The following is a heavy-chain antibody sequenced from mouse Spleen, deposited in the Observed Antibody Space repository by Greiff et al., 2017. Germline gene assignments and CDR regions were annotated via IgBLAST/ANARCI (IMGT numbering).Heavy chain of an antibody. CDR1: GFTFSSYG. V-gene: IGHV5-6-3*01. D-gene: IGHD1-1*01. CDR2: INSNGGST. CDR3: ARDRGYYYGSSYD. J-gene: IGHJ3*01. Sequence: EVKVVESGGGLVQPGGSLKLSCAASGFTFSSYGMSWVRQTPDKRLELVATINSNGGSTYYPDSVKGRFTISRDNAKNTLYLQMSSLKSEDTAMYYCARDRGYYYGSSYDWGQGTLVTVSA.